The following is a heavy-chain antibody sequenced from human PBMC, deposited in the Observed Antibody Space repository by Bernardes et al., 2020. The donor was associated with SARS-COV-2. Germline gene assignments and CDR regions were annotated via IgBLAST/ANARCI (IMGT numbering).Heavy chain of an antibody. CDR3: AGSSCGIDCYIGGLRSWDYGMDV. J-gene: IGHJ6*02. CDR2: NYSSGSS. D-gene: IGHD2-21*02. V-gene: IGHV4-39*01. Sequence: SETLSLTCTVSGGSISSSNYYWGWIRQPPGTGLVWTVSNYSSGSSYYNPSPQSRFSESVDTSKNHFSLRLSFVSAADTAVYYCAGSSCGIDCYIGGLRSWDYGMDVWGPGTTVTVSS. CDR1: GGSISSSNYY.